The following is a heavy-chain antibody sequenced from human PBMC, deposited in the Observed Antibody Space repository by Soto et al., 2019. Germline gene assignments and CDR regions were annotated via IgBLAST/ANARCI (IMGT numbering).Heavy chain of an antibody. CDR1: GFTFSSYS. V-gene: IGHV3-48*01. CDR3: AKSVYRVVPAAMLAEIIRPGAFDI. J-gene: IGHJ3*02. D-gene: IGHD2-2*01. CDR2: ISSSSSTI. Sequence: PGVSLRLSCAASGFTFSSYSMNWVRQAPGKGLEWVSYISSSSSTIYYADSVKGRFTISRDNSKNTLYLQMNSLRAEDTAVYYCAKSVYRVVPAAMLAEIIRPGAFDIWGQGTMVTVSS.